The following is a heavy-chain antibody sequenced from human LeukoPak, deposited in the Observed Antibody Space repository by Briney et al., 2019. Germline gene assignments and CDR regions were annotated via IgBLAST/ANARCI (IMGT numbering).Heavy chain of an antibody. V-gene: IGHV3-48*03. Sequence: GGSLRLSCAASGFTFSSYEMNWVRQAPGKGLEWVSYISSSGDTIYYADSVKGRFTISRDNAKSSLYLQMNNLRAEDTAVYYCARASRGYSSTYWGQGTLVTVSS. J-gene: IGHJ4*02. CDR2: ISSSGDTI. CDR3: ARASRGYSSTY. D-gene: IGHD6-13*01. CDR1: GFTFSSYE.